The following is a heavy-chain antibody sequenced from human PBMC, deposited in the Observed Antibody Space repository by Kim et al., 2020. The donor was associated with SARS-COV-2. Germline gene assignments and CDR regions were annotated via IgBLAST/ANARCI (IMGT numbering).Heavy chain of an antibody. CDR3: ARDLRQRITMVRGVNPVDYYYGMDV. J-gene: IGHJ6*02. V-gene: IGHV1-69*13. CDR2: IIPIFGTA. CDR1: GGTFSSYA. D-gene: IGHD3-10*01. Sequence: SVKVSCKASGGTFSSYAISWVRQAPGQGLEWMGGIIPIFGTANYAQKFQGRVTITADESTSTAYMELSSLRSEDTAVYYCARDLRQRITMVRGVNPVDYYYGMDVWGQGTTVTVSS.